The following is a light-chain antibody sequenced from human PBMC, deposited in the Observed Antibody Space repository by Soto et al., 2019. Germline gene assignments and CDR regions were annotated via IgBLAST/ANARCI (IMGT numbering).Light chain of an antibody. V-gene: IGKV3-15*01. CDR3: QQYNNRIT. Sequence: EIVMTQSPATLSVSPGERATLSCRASQSVSSNLAWYQQKPGQAPRLLIYGASTRATGIPARFSGSGSGTEFTLTISSLQSEDFAVYYCQQYNNRITFGGGTKVEIK. CDR1: QSVSSN. J-gene: IGKJ4*01. CDR2: GAS.